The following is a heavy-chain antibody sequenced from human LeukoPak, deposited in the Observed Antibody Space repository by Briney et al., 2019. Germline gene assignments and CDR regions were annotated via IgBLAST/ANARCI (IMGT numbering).Heavy chain of an antibody. CDR3: ARGIGYGDYFY. CDR1: GFTFSSYW. V-gene: IGHV3-7*01. J-gene: IGHJ4*02. CDR2: IKQDGSGT. Sequence: GGSLRLSCAASGFTFSSYWMSWVRQAPGKGLEWVANIKQDGSGTYYVGSVKGRFTISRDNAKNSLYLQMNSLRAEDTAVYYCARGIGYGDYFYWGQGTLVTVSS. D-gene: IGHD4-17*01.